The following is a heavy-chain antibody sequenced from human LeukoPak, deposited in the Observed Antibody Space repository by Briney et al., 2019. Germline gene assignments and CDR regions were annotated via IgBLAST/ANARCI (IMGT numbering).Heavy chain of an antibody. J-gene: IGHJ6*03. CDR1: GFTVSSNY. Sequence: GGSLRLSCAASGFTVSSNYMNWVRQAPGKGLEWVSVIYSGGSTYYADSVKGRFTISRDNAKNSLYLQMNSLRAEDTAVYYCARDPGYCSGGSCQYYYYYYMDVWGKGTTVTVSS. V-gene: IGHV3-53*01. CDR3: ARDPGYCSGGSCQYYYYYYMDV. CDR2: IYSGGST. D-gene: IGHD2-15*01.